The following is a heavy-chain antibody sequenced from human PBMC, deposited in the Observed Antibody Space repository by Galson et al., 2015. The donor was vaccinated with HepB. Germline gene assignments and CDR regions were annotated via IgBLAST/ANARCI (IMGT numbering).Heavy chain of an antibody. V-gene: IGHV3-30*18. Sequence: SLRLSCAASGFTFSSYGMHWVRQAPGKGLEWVAVISYDGSNKYYADSVKGRFTISRDNSKNTLYLQMNSLRAEDTAVYYCAKHYDYIWGSYRYNYFDYWGQGTLVTVSS. J-gene: IGHJ4*02. D-gene: IGHD3-16*02. CDR1: GFTFSSYG. CDR3: AKHYDYIWGSYRYNYFDY. CDR2: ISYDGSNK.